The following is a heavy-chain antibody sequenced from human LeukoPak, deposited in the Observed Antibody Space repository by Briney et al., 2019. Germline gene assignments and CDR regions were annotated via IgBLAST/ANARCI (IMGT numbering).Heavy chain of an antibody. CDR1: GFTFSSYS. J-gene: IGHJ4*02. CDR3: ARRSRGVTVCVDY. CDR2: ISSSSSYI. Sequence: GGSLRLSCAASGFTFSSYSMNWVRQAPGKGLEWVSSISSSSSYIYYADSVKGRFTISRDNAKNSLYLQMNSLRAEDTAVYYCARRSRGVTVCVDYWGQGTLVTVSS. V-gene: IGHV3-21*01. D-gene: IGHD2-21*02.